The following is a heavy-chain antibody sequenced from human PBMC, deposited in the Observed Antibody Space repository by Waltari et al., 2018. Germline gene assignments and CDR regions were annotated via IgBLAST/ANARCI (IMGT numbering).Heavy chain of an antibody. V-gene: IGHV4-61*09. D-gene: IGHD3-3*01. Sequence: QVQLQESGPGLVKPSQTLSLTCTVSGGSISSGSYYWSWIRQPAGKGLEWIGYIYTSGSTNSNPSLKSRVTISVDTSKNQFSLKLSSVTAADTAVYYCALGVVIMAFDYWGQGTLVTVSS. J-gene: IGHJ4*02. CDR1: GGSISSGSYY. CDR2: IYTSGST. CDR3: ALGVVIMAFDY.